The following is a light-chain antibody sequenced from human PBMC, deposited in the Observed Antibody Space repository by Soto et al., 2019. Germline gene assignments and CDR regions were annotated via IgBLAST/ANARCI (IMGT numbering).Light chain of an antibody. CDR3: QQYYDSRRT. CDR2: GAS. V-gene: IGKV3-20*01. Sequence: EIVLTQSPGTLSLSLGERATLSCRASQSVSSSYLAWYQQKPGQAPRLLIYGASNRATGIPDRFSGSGSGTDFTLTITRLEPEDFAVYYCQQYYDSRRTFGQGTKVEIK. CDR1: QSVSSSY. J-gene: IGKJ1*01.